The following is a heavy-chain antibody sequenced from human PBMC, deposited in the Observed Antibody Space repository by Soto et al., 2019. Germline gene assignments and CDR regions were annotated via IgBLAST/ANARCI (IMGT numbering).Heavy chain of an antibody. D-gene: IGHD3-16*02. V-gene: IGHV3-23*01. CDR3: RAPLEDYVWGSYRRVFDY. CDR2: ISGSGGST. CDR1: GFTFSSYA. J-gene: IGHJ4*02. Sequence: PGGSLRLSCAASGFTFSSYAMSWVRQAPGKGLEWVSAISGSGGSTYYADSVKGRFTISRDNSKNTLYLQMNGLRAEDTAVYYCRAPLEDYVWGSYRRVFDYWGQGTLVTVSS.